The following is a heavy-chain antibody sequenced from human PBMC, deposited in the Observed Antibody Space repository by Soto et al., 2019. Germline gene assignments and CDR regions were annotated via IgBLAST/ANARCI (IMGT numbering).Heavy chain of an antibody. Sequence: PGGSLRLSCAASGFTFSSYAMHWVRQAPGKGLEWVAVISYDGSNKYYADSVKGRFTISRDNSKNTLYLQMNSLRAEDTAVYYCARDREFCSTSCYFYYYYGMDVWGQGTTVTVS. V-gene: IGHV3-30-3*01. D-gene: IGHD2-2*01. CDR1: GFTFSSYA. CDR2: ISYDGSNK. J-gene: IGHJ6*02. CDR3: ARDREFCSTSCYFYYYYGMDV.